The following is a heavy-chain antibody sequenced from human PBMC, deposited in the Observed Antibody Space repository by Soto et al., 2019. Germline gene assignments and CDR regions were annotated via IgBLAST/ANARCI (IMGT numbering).Heavy chain of an antibody. Sequence: QVQLVQSGAEVKKPGASVKVSCKASTYTFTTYSFHWVRQAPGQGLEWMGIINPSGGSTRYAQKFQGRVTMTSDTSTGTVYMELSTLRSEDTAMYYCARSRGVPHYFDNWGQGTLVTVSS. J-gene: IGHJ4*02. CDR3: ARSRGVPHYFDN. D-gene: IGHD3-10*01. CDR2: INPSGGST. V-gene: IGHV1-46*01. CDR1: TYTFTTYS.